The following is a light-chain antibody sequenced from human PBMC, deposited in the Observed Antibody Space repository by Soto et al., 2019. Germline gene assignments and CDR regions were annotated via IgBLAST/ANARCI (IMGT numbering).Light chain of an antibody. V-gene: IGLV2-14*03. CDR2: DVS. J-gene: IGLJ1*01. CDR1: TSDVGRYNY. Sequence: QSVLTQPASVSGSPGQSISISCTGTTSDVGRYNYVSWYQQHPGEAPKLMIYDVSYRPSWVSNRFSGSKSGITASLTISGLPAEDVNDNDCNSFTTTSTYVFGTGTKDT. CDR3: NSFTTTSTYV.